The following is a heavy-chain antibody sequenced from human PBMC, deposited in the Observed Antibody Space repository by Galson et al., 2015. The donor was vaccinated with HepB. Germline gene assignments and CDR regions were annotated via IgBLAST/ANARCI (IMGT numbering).Heavy chain of an antibody. Sequence: SLRLSCAASGFTFSSYWTHWVRQAPGKGLVWVSHIKSDGSSTSYADSVKGRFTISRDNAKSTLYLQMNSLRAEGTAVYYCARVFSGSGSYSAFDIWGQGTMVTVSS. CDR2: IKSDGSST. V-gene: IGHV3-74*01. CDR3: ARVFSGSGSYSAFDI. J-gene: IGHJ3*02. D-gene: IGHD3-10*01. CDR1: GFTFSSYW.